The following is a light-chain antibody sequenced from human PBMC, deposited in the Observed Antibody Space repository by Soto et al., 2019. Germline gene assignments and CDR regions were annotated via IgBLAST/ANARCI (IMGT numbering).Light chain of an antibody. J-gene: IGLJ2*01. CDR2: DNN. CDR3: GTWDNSLSAVV. V-gene: IGLV1-51*01. CDR1: SSNIGNNY. Sequence: QSVLTQPPSVSAAPGQKVTISCSGGSSNIGNNYVFWYQQVPGTAPKLLIYDNNRRPSGIPDRFSGSKSGTSATLGITGLQTGDEADYYCGTWDNSLSAVVFGGGTKLTVL.